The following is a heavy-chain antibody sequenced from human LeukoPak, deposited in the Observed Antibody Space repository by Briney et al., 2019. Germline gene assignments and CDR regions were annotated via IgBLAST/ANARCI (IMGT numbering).Heavy chain of an antibody. CDR2: IYVDGST. Sequence: RGSLRLSCAASGFTVSSNYINWVRQAPGKGLEWVSGIYVDGSTYYADSVKGRFTISRDNSKNTLYLQMNSLRAEDTAVYYCARISAYDDYWGQGTLVTVSS. CDR1: GFTVSSNY. CDR3: ARISAYDDY. V-gene: IGHV3-53*01. J-gene: IGHJ4*02. D-gene: IGHD5-12*01.